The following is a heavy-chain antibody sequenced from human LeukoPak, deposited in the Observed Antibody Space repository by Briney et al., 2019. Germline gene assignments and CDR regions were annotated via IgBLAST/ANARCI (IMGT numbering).Heavy chain of an antibody. CDR3: ARLHYYDSSGYSEFDY. J-gene: IGHJ4*02. CDR2: IIPIFGTA. CDR1: GGTFSSYA. V-gene: IGHV1-69*13. D-gene: IGHD3-22*01. Sequence: GASVKVSCKASGGTFSSYAIGWVRQAPGQGLEWMGGIIPIFGTANYAQKFQGRVTITADESTSTAYMELSSLRSEDTAVYYCARLHYYDSSGYSEFDYWGQGTLVTVSS.